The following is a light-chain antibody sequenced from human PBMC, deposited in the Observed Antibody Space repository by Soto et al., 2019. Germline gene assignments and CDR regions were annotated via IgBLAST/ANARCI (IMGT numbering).Light chain of an antibody. Sequence: DMVLTHSPATQSESAGVTVSLSVRASRIFSNNLAWYQHKPGQPPRLLMYGAFTRAAGVPARFSGSASATEFTLTIISLQSEDFAVYYCQQYNSYSPSTFGQGTKVDI. CDR2: GAF. J-gene: IGKJ1*01. CDR1: RIFSNN. CDR3: QQYNSYSPST. V-gene: IGKV3-15*01.